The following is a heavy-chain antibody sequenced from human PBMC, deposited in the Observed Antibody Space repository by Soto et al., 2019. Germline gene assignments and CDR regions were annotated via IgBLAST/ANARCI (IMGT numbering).Heavy chain of an antibody. CDR2: IFYLGSS. Sequence: SETLSLTCTVSGDSIISSDFYRGWVRQPPGKGLEWIGSIFYLGSSYYNPSLKSRVTMSVDTSKNQFSLRLRSVTAADTALYFCARHSLALRKNNWFDPWGQGIMVTVSS. J-gene: IGHJ5*02. CDR3: ARHSLALRKNNWFDP. V-gene: IGHV4-39*01. CDR1: GDSIISSDFY. D-gene: IGHD3-3*02.